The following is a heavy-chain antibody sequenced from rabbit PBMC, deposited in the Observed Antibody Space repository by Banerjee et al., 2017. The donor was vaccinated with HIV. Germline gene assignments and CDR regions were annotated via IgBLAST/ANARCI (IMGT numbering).Heavy chain of an antibody. CDR3: AREGSGWDL. V-gene: IGHV1S47*01. CDR2: IYNGDGTP. D-gene: IGHD3-1*01. Sequence: EESGGDLVKPEGSLTLTCKASGFDFSYTAMCWVRQPPGKRPEWIACIYNGDGTPYYASWVNGRFTISRSTSLNTVTLQMTSLTDADTATYFCAREGSGWDLWGQGTLVTVS. CDR1: GFDFSYTA. J-gene: IGHJ6*01.